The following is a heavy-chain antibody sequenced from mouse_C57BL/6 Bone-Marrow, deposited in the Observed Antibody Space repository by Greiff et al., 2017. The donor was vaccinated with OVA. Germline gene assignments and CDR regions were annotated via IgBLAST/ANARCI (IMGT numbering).Heavy chain of an antibody. CDR2: ISYDGSN. Sequence: VQLKQSGPGLVKPSQSLSLTCSVTGYSITSGYYWNWIRQFPGNKLEWMGYISYDGSNNYNPSLKNRISITRDTSKNQFFLKLNSVTTEDTATYYCARGGVYYDYWFAYWGQGTLVTVSA. J-gene: IGHJ3*01. CDR3: ARGGVYYDYWFAY. CDR1: GYSITSGYY. D-gene: IGHD2-4*01. V-gene: IGHV3-6*01.